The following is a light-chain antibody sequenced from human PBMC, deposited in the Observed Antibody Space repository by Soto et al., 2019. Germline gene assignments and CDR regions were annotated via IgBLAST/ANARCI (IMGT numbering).Light chain of an antibody. Sequence: QSVLTQPPSASGTPGQRVTISCSGSSSNIGSHTVDWFQQLPGTAPKLLIHSNNQRPSGVPDRFSGSKSGTSASLAISGLQSGDEADYYCAAWDDSLFGWVFGGGTKVTVL. V-gene: IGLV1-44*01. CDR2: SNN. J-gene: IGLJ3*02. CDR1: SSNIGSHT. CDR3: AAWDDSLFGWV.